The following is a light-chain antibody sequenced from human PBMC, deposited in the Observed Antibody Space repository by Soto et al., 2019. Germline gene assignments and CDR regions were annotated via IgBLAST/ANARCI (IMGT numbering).Light chain of an antibody. V-gene: IGKV3-11*01. CDR1: QSISSY. Sequence: EIVLTQSPATLTLSPGERATLSCRASQSISSYLAWYQQKPGQTPRLLIYDASNRTTDIPARFRGGGSGTDFTLIISSLEPEDFAVYYCQQRSNWPWTFGQGTKVDIK. CDR3: QQRSNWPWT. J-gene: IGKJ1*01. CDR2: DAS.